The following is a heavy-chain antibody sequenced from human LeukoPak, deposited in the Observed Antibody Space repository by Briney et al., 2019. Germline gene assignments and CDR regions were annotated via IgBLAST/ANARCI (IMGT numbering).Heavy chain of an antibody. CDR3: AKDSGSSGYPRGFDY. D-gene: IGHD3-22*01. CDR2: ISGSGGGT. J-gene: IGHJ4*02. CDR1: GFTFSSYG. V-gene: IGHV3-23*01. Sequence: GGSLRLSCAASGFTFSSYGMSWVRQAPGKGLEWVSAISGSGGGTYYADSVKGRFTISRDNSKNTLYLQMNSLRAEDTAVYYCAKDSGSSGYPRGFDYWGQGTLVTVSS.